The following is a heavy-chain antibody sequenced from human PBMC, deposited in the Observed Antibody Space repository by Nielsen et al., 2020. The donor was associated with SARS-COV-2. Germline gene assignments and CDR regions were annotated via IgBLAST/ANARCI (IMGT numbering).Heavy chain of an antibody. J-gene: IGHJ6*02. D-gene: IGHD6-13*01. V-gene: IGHV3-23*01. CDR1: GFTFSSYA. CDR3: AKGSVAAPYYYYYGMDV. CDR2: ISGSGGST. Sequence: GESLKISCAASGFTFSSYAMSWVRQAPGKGLEWVSAISGSGGSTYYADSVKGQFTISRDNSKNTLYLQMNSLRAEDTAVYYCAKGSVAAPYYYYYGMDVWGQGTTVTVSS.